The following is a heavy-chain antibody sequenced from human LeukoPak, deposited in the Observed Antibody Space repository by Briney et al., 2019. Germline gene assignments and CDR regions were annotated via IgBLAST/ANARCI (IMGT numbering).Heavy chain of an antibody. CDR3: ARGGGILTGYSIDY. D-gene: IGHD3-9*01. V-gene: IGHV4-59*06. CDR2: IYYSGST. CDR1: GGSISSYY. J-gene: IGHJ4*02. Sequence: SETLSLTCTVSGGSISSYYWSWIRQHPGKGLEWIGYIYYSGSTYYNPSLKSRVTISVDTSKNQFSLKLSSVTAADTAVYYCARGGGILTGYSIDYWGQGTLVTVSS.